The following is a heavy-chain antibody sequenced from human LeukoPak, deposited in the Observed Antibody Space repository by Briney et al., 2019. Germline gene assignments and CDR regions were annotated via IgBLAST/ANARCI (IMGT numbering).Heavy chain of an antibody. Sequence: ASVRVSCKTSGYTFISYGISWVRQAPGQGLEWMGWISGNNGNTKYEQKFQDRGTMSTDTSTRTAYMELRSRRSDDTAVYYCARDGIGDHFWSLFDYWGQGALVTVSS. V-gene: IGHV1-18*01. J-gene: IGHJ4*02. CDR1: GYTFISYG. CDR2: ISGNNGNT. D-gene: IGHD3-3*02. CDR3: ARDGIGDHFWSLFDY.